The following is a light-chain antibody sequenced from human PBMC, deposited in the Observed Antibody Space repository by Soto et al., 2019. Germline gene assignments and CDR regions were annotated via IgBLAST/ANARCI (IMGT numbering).Light chain of an antibody. Sequence: DIQMTQSPSSLSASVGDRFTITRRASQTISSWLAWYQQKPGKAPKLLIYKASTLKSGVPSRFSGSGSGTEFTLTISSLQPDDFATYYCQHYNSYSEAFGQGTKVDIK. CDR1: QTISSW. CDR3: QHYNSYSEA. CDR2: KAS. J-gene: IGKJ1*01. V-gene: IGKV1-5*03.